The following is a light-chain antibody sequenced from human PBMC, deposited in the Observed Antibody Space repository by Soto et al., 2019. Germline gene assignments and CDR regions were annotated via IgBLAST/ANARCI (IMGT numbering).Light chain of an antibody. CDR3: QQYDSSPYT. V-gene: IGKV3-20*01. J-gene: IGKJ2*01. CDR2: AAS. CDR1: QSVSSTY. Sequence: EIVLTQSPGTLSLSPGEGATLSCRASQSVSSTYLSWYQQKPGQAPRLLIYAASSRETGIPDTFSGSGSGTDFTLTISRLEPEDFAVYYCQQYDSSPYTVGQGTKVDIK.